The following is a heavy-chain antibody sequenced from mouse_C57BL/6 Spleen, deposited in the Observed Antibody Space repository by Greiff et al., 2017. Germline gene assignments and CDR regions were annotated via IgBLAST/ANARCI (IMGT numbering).Heavy chain of an antibody. CDR1: GYTFTSYW. D-gene: IGHD1-1*01. Sequence: QVQLQQPGAELVRPGTSVKLSCKASGYTFTSYWMHWVKQRPGQGLEWIGVIDPSDSYTNYNQKFKGKATLTVDTSSSTAYMQLSSLTSEDSAVYDCARSDYGSSKYDFDYWGQGTTLTGSS. CDR3: ARSDYGSSKYDFDY. V-gene: IGHV1-59*01. CDR2: IDPSDSYT. J-gene: IGHJ2*01.